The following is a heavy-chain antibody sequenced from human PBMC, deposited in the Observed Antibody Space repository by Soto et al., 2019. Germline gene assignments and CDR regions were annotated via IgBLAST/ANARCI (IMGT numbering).Heavy chain of an antibody. CDR1: GFTFSSYG. CDR2: ISYDGSNK. J-gene: IGHJ6*02. CDR3: AKDGDSSSSAYFYYGMDV. Sequence: QVQLVESGGGVVQPGRSLRLSCAASGFTFSSYGMHWVRQAPGKGLEWVAVISYDGSNKYYADSVKGRFTISRDNSKNTLYLQMNSLRAEDTAVYYCAKDGDSSSSAYFYYGMDVWGQGTTVTVFS. D-gene: IGHD6-6*01. V-gene: IGHV3-30*18.